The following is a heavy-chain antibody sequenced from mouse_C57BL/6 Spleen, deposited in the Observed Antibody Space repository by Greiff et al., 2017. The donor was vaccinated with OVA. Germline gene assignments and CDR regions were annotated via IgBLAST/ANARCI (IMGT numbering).Heavy chain of an antibody. J-gene: IGHJ2*01. CDR1: GFTFSSYG. D-gene: IGHD6-2*01. V-gene: IGHV5-6*01. Sequence: EVQLMESGGDLVKPGGSLKLSCAASGFTFSSYGMSWVRQTPDKRLEWVATISSGGSYTYYPDSVKGRFTISRDNAKNTLYLQMSSLKSEDTAMYYCARQGARVVSHYCDYWGQGTTLTVSS. CDR2: ISSGGSYT. CDR3: ARQGARVVSHYCDY.